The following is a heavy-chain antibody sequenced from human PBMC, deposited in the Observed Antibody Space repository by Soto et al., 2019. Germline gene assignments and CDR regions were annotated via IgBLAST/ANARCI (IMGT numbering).Heavy chain of an antibody. CDR1: GYTFTGYY. CDR2: INPNSGGT. CDR3: ASELPDYYGMDV. V-gene: IGHV1-2*02. Sequence: QVQLVQSGAAVKKPGASVKVSCKASGYTFTGYYMHWVRQAPGQGLEWMGWINPNSGGTNYAQKCQGRVTMTRDTSSRTADMELSRMRSDDTAVYYCASELPDYYGMDVWGQWTTVTVSS. J-gene: IGHJ6*02.